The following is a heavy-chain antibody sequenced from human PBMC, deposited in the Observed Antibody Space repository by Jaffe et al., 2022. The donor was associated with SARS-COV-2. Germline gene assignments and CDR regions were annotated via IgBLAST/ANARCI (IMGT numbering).Heavy chain of an antibody. CDR3: ARERWDAFDI. Sequence: EVQLVESGGGLVKPGGSLRLSCAASGFTFSTYSMNWVRQAPGKGLEWVSSITSRSSYIYYADSVKGRFTISRDNAKNSLYLQMNSLRAEDTAVFYCARERWDAFDIWGQGTMVTVSS. D-gene: IGHD2-15*01. J-gene: IGHJ3*02. CDR2: ITSRSSYI. CDR1: GFTFSTYS. V-gene: IGHV3-21*01.